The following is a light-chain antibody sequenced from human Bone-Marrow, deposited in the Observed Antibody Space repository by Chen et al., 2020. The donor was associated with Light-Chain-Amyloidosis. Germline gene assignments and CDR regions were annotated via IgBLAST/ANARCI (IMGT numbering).Light chain of an antibody. V-gene: IGKV1-39*01. CDR2: TAS. CDR3: QQSYSSPT. CDR1: QNIMSS. Sequence: DIHMTQSPSSLSVSVGGRVTITCRTSQNIMSSLSWYQQKPGQAPKLLIYTASTLQSGVPSRFSGSGSGTDLTLTINSVQPDDFATYYCQQSYSSPTFGGGTKVEIK. J-gene: IGKJ4*01.